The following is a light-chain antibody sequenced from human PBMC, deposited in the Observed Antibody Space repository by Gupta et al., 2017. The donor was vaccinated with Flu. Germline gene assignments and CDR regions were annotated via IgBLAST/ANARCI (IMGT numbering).Light chain of an antibody. J-gene: IGLJ1*01. CDR3: KSFASSSAYL. Sequence: TISCTGTSSDVGNYDYVSWYQQYPGKAPKLIIYGVSQWPAGVASRFSGSKSGSTASLTISGRQAEDEADYYCKSFASSSAYLFGTGTKVTVL. CDR2: GVS. V-gene: IGLV2-14*03. CDR1: SSDVGNYDY.